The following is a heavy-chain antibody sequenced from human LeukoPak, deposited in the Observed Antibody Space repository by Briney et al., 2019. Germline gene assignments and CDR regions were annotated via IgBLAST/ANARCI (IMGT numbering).Heavy chain of an antibody. J-gene: IGHJ6*03. Sequence: PGRSLRLSCAASGFTFSSYWMHWVRQAPGKGLVWVSRINSDGSSTSYADSVKGRFTISRDNAKNTLYLQMNSLRAEDTAVYYCARASYYYYYYMDVWGKGTTVTVSS. V-gene: IGHV3-74*01. CDR1: GFTFSSYW. CDR2: INSDGSST. CDR3: ARASYYYYYYMDV.